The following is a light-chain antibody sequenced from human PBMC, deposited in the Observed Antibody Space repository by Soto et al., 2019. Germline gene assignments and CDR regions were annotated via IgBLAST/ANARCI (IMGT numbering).Light chain of an antibody. CDR1: SSDVGGYNY. CDR2: EVS. Sequence: QSALTQPASVSGSPGQSITISCTGTSSDVGGYNYVSWYQQHPGKAPKLIIYEVSNRPSGVSNRFSGSKSGNTASLTISGLQAEDEGDYYCASYTSSSTSVIFGRGTKVTVL. V-gene: IGLV2-14*01. CDR3: ASYTSSSTSVI. J-gene: IGLJ2*01.